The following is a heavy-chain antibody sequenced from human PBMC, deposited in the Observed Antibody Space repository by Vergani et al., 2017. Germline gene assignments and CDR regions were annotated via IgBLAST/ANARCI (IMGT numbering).Heavy chain of an antibody. V-gene: IGHV3-23*01. Sequence: EVQLLESGGGLVQPGGPRRRSCAGAGFTFDTYTMAYVRQAPGKGLEWVATISSGGGDIFYADSVKGRFTISGDNSKNTLFLQMNSLKDEDTAVYYCTTAWGLYYLHGEYFQYWGRGTLVSVSS. CDR3: TTAWGLYYLHGEYFQY. D-gene: IGHD3-10*01. CDR1: GFTFDTYT. J-gene: IGHJ1*01. CDR2: ISSGGGDI.